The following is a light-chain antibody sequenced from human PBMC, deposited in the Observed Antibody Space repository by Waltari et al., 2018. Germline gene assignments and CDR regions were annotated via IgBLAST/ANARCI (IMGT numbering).Light chain of an antibody. V-gene: IGLV2-8*01. Sequence: QSALTQPPSASGSPGQSVTISCTGTRSDVGGYYFVPWYQQHPGKAPKLMIYEVSKRPSGVPDRFSGSKSGNTASLTVSGLQAEDEADYYCSSYAGSNNFNVVFGGGTKLTVL. CDR3: SSYAGSNNFNVV. J-gene: IGLJ2*01. CDR2: EVS. CDR1: RSDVGGYYF.